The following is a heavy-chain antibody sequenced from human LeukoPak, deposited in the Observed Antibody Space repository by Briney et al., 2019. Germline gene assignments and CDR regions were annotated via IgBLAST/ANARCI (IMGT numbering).Heavy chain of an antibody. CDR2: VSGEQTDK. V-gene: IGHV3-30*04. D-gene: IGHD7-27*01. CDR3: ARDQPGTYTMSST. CDR1: GFTFVHFS. J-gene: IGHJ5*02. Sequence: GGALRLSCVASGFTFVHFSMHWVRQAPGKGLQWVAFVSGEQTDKYYADSVKGRFTISRDNSRNTLFLEMNSLRPDDTAVYYCARDQPGTYTMSSTWGQGTLVTAPS.